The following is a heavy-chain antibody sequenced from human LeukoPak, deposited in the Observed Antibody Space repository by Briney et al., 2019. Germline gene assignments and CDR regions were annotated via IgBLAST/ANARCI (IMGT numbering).Heavy chain of an antibody. CDR2: ISSSGSTI. CDR3: AAVDTAMVPDAI. J-gene: IGHJ4*02. V-gene: IGHV3-11*01. D-gene: IGHD5-18*01. CDR1: GFTFSDYY. Sequence: WGSLRLSCAASGFTFSDYYMSWIRQAPGKGLEWVSYISSSGSTIYYADSVKGRFTISRDNAKNSLYLQMNSLRAEDTAVYYCAAVDTAMVPDAIWGQGTLVTVSS.